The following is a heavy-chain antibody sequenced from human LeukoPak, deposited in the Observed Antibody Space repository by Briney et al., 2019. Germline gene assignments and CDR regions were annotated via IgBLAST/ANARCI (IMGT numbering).Heavy chain of an antibody. CDR1: GFTFDDYG. CDR2: ISGSGTRT. D-gene: IGHD6-19*01. CDR3: AKDSRPTIAVAGFDY. J-gene: IGHJ4*02. Sequence: GGSLRLSCAASGFTFDDYGMNWVRQAPGKGLEWVSGISGSGTRTYYADSVKGRFTISRDNSKNTLYLQMNNLRAEDTAVYFCAKDSRPTIAVAGFDYWGQGTLVTVSS. V-gene: IGHV3-23*01.